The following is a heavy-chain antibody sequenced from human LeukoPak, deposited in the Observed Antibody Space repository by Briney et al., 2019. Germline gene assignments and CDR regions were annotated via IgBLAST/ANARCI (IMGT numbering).Heavy chain of an antibody. Sequence: SDTLSLTCTVSGGYIHTYYWAWLRQPAGKGLDGVERANVGGHRHYNPSLKGRSSLSIGEFAHQFSLEVVSVAAADTAVQYCAKDREHSYGSDFGHWGKGILVTVSA. CDR1: GGYIHTYY. V-gene: IGHV4-4*07. CDR3: AKDREHSYGSDFGH. J-gene: IGHJ4*02. CDR2: ANVGGHR. D-gene: IGHD5-18*01.